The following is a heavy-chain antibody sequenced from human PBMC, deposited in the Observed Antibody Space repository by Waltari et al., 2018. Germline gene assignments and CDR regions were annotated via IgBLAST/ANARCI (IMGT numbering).Heavy chain of an antibody. CDR2: LKKDGSKK. Sequence: EVQLVESGGGLVQPGGSLRLSCGTSGFTFSDHWMSWVRQAPGKGLGWVAYLKKDGSKKYYADSVKGRFTISRDNAKNSLYLQMNSLRDEDTAVFYCTKGPDYGDRLDYIDYWGQGILVTVSS. CDR1: GFTFSDHW. CDR3: TKGPDYGDRLDYIDY. D-gene: IGHD4-17*01. V-gene: IGHV3-7*01. J-gene: IGHJ4*02.